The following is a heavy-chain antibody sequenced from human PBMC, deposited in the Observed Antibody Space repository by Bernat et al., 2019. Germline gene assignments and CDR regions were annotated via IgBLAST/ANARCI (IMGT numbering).Heavy chain of an antibody. Sequence: QVQLQESGPGLVKPSETLSLTCTVSGGSISSYYWSWIRQPPGKGLEWIGYIYYSGSTNYNPSLKSRVTISVDTSKNQFSLKLSSVTAADTAVYYCAGEGGYCSGGSCYSPDGMDVWGQGTTVTGSS. CDR2: IYYSGST. J-gene: IGHJ6*02. CDR1: GGSISSYY. CDR3: AGEGGYCSGGSCYSPDGMDV. V-gene: IGHV4-59*01. D-gene: IGHD2-15*01.